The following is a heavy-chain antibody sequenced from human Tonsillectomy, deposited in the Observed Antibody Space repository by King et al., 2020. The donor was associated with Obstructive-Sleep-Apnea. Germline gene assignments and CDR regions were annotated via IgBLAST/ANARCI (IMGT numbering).Heavy chain of an antibody. V-gene: IGHV3-30*18. CDR1: GYTFSTFG. CDR2: FSYVGSHK. J-gene: IGHJ4*02. Sequence: QVQLVESGGGVVQPGRSLRLSCAASGYTFSTFGMHWVRQAPGKGLEWVAVFSYVGSHKYYADSVKGRFTISRDNSKNTLYLQMNSLRPEDTAVYYCAKPYGAHYFDYWGQGTLVTVSS. D-gene: IGHD4/OR15-4a*01. CDR3: AKPYGAHYFDY.